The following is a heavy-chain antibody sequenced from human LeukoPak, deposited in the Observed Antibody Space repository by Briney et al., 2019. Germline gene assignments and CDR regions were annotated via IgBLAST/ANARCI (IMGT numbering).Heavy chain of an antibody. Sequence: SGGSLRLSCAASGFTFSSHHMSWVRQGPGKRLEWVAAIGITGGDTYHSGSVNGRFTISRDNSKNTLYLQMNSLRAEDTAVYYCAREDPTAVLSLDYWGQGTLVTVSS. D-gene: IGHD1-1*01. J-gene: IGHJ4*02. CDR2: IGITGGDT. V-gene: IGHV3-23*01. CDR3: AREDPTAVLSLDY. CDR1: GFTFSSHH.